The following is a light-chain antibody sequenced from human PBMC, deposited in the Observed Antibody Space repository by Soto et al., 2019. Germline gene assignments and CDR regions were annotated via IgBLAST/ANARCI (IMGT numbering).Light chain of an antibody. V-gene: IGLV2-23*01. Sequence: QSVLTQPASVSGPPGQSITISCTGTSSVVGSYNFVSWYQQHPGKAPKLMIYEGSKRPSGVSNRFSGSKSGNTASLTISGLQAEDEADYYCCSYAGSSVVVFGGGTQLTVL. CDR1: SSVVGSYNF. CDR3: CSYAGSSVVV. CDR2: EGS. J-gene: IGLJ2*01.